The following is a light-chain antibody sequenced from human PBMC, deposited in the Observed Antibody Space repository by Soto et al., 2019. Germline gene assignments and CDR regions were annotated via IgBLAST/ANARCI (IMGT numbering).Light chain of an antibody. V-gene: IGLV3-21*04. CDR1: NIGSKS. CDR2: YDS. CDR3: QVWDSSSDHPVV. J-gene: IGLJ2*01. Sequence: SYELTQPPSVSVAPGKTARITCGGTNIGSKSVHWYQQKPRQAPVLVIYYDSDRPSGIPERFSGSNSGNTATLTISRVEAGDEADYYCQVWDSSSDHPVVFGGGTKLTVL.